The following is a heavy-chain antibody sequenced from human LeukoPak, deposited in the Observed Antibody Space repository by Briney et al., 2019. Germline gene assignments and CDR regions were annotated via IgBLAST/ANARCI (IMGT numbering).Heavy chain of an antibody. Sequence: GASVKVSCRASGYTFTSHYIHWVRQAPGQGLEWMGIINPSAGSTSFPQKFQGRVIMTRDTSTSTVYMELSSLRSEDTAVYYCAAPGASGFVGNFWSGPLDFWGQGTLVTVSS. CDR1: GYTFTSHY. J-gene: IGHJ4*02. CDR2: INPSAGST. CDR3: AAPGASGFVGNFWSGPLDF. V-gene: IGHV1-46*01. D-gene: IGHD3-3*01.